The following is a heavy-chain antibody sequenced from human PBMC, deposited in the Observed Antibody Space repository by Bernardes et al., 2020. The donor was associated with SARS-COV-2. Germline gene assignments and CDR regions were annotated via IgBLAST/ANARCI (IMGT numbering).Heavy chain of an antibody. D-gene: IGHD2-21*02. CDR1: GFSLSTTGVG. J-gene: IGHJ6*02. CDR3: ARAYCGGDCYSHNVLYPYGMDV. V-gene: IGHV2-5*02. CDR2: IYWDDDK. Sequence: SGPTLVKPTQTLTLTCTFSGFSLSTTGVGVGWIRQPPGKALEWLALIYWDDDKRYSPSLKSRLTITKDTSKNQVLVTMTDMDPVDTATYYCARAYCGGDCYSHNVLYPYGMDVWGQGTTVTVSS.